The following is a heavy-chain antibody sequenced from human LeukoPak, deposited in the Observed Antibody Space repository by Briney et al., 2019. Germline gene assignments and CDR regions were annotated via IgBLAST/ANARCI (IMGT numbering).Heavy chain of an antibody. CDR2: IYYSGST. CDR1: GGSISSYY. V-gene: IGHV4-59*01. Sequence: SETLSLTCTVSGGSISSYYWSWIRQPPGKGLEWIGYIYYSGSTNYNPSLKSRVTISVDTSKNQFSLKLSSVTAADTAVYYCARDGGWYPYYFDYWGQGTLVTVSS. CDR3: ARDGGWYPYYFDY. J-gene: IGHJ4*02. D-gene: IGHD6-19*01.